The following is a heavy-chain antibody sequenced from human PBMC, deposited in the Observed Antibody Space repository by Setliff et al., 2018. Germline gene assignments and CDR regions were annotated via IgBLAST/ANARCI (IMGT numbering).Heavy chain of an antibody. D-gene: IGHD1-26*01. V-gene: IGHV4-4*02. CDR1: GGSISSSNW. Sequence: LSLTCTVSGGSISSSNWWSWVRQPPGKGLEWIGSIYYSGSTYYNPSLKSRVTRSVDTSKNQFSLKLSSVTAADTAVYYCAKGRVGLAARAGYWGQGTLVTVSS. J-gene: IGHJ4*02. CDR2: IYYSGST. CDR3: AKGRVGLAARAGY.